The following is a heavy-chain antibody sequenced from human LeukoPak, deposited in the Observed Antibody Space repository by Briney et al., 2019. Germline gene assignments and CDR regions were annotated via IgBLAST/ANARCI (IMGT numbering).Heavy chain of an antibody. D-gene: IGHD3-16*02. CDR1: GFTVSSNY. V-gene: IGHV3-66*01. Sequence: GGSLRLSCAASGFTVSSNYMSWVRQAPGKGLEWVSVIYSGGSTYYADSVKGRFTISRDNSKNTLYLQMNSLRAEDTAVYYCARGDQALGSGGLIVNNYFDLWGQGTLVTVSS. J-gene: IGHJ5*02. CDR2: IYSGGST. CDR3: ARGDQALGSGGLIVNNYFDL.